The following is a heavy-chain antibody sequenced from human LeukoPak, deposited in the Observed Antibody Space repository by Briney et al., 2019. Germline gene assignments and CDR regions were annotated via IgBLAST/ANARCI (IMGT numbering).Heavy chain of an antibody. D-gene: IGHD3-10*01. CDR2: IYTSGST. CDR1: GGSISSYY. V-gene: IGHV4-4*07. CDR3: ARDLWDLRFGERTNWYFDL. Sequence: SETLSLTCTVSGGSISSYYWSWIRQPAGKGLEWIGRIYTSGSTNYNPSLKSRVTMSVDTSKNQFSLKLSSVTAADTAGYYSARDLWDLRFGERTNWYFDLWGRGTLVTVSS. J-gene: IGHJ2*01.